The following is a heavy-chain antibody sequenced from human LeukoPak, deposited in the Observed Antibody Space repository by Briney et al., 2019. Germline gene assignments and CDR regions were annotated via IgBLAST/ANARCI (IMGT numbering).Heavy chain of an antibody. CDR3: AREPYGSGSFDY. CDR1: GGSFSGYY. CDR2: INHSGST. V-gene: IGHV4-34*01. D-gene: IGHD3-10*01. J-gene: IGHJ4*02. Sequence: SETLSLTCAVYGGSFSGYYWSWIRQPPGKGLEWIGEINHSGSTNYNPSLKSRVAISVDTSKNQFSLKLSSVTAADTAVYYCAREPYGSGSFDYWGQGTLVTVSS.